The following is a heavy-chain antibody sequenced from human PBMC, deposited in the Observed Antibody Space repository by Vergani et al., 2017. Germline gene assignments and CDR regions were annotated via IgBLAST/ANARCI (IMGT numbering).Heavy chain of an antibody. CDR3: ARAYYYDSSGYSLDFDY. V-gene: IGHV3-23*04. CDR2: ISGSGGST. D-gene: IGHD3-22*01. Sequence: VQLVESGGGVVQPGRSLRLSCAASGFTFSSYGMHWVRQAPGKGLEWVSAISGSGGSTYYADSVKGRFTISRDNSKNTLYLQMNSLRAEDTAVYYCARAYYYDSSGYSLDFDYWGQGTLVTVSS. J-gene: IGHJ4*02. CDR1: GFTFSSYG.